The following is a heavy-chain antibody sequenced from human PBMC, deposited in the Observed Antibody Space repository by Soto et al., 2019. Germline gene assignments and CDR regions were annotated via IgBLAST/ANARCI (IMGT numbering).Heavy chain of an antibody. Sequence: PGGSLRLSCVGSGFTFSTYSINWVRQAPGKGLEWVSSISSRSDIYYADSVKGRFTISRDNAKNSVSLQMNSLRAEDTAVYYCAREYTAWPLAYALDVWGPRTMVTVS. CDR2: ISSRSDI. J-gene: IGHJ6*02. CDR3: AREYTAWPLAYALDV. V-gene: IGHV3-21*01. D-gene: IGHD2-2*02. CDR1: GFTFSTYS.